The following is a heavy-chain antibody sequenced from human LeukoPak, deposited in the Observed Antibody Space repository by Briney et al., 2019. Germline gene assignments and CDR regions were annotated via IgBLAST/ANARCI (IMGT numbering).Heavy chain of an antibody. J-gene: IGHJ4*02. D-gene: IGHD6-19*01. CDR3: ARDASGCYLN. Sequence: GRSLRLSCAASGFTFSSYGMHWVRQAPGKGLEWVAVISYDGSNKYYADSVKGRFTISRDNSKNTLYLQMNSLRAEDTAVYYCARDASGCYLNWGQGTLVTVSS. CDR2: ISYDGSNK. CDR1: GFTFSSYG. V-gene: IGHV3-30*03.